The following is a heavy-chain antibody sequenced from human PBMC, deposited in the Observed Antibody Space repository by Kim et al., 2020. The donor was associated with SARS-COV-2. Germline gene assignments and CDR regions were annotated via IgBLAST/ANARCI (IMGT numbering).Heavy chain of an antibody. D-gene: IGHD4-17*01. CDR1: GFTFDDYA. J-gene: IGHJ6*02. CDR3: AKPNSPYYGDNHYYYYGMDV. CDR2: ISGDGGST. Sequence: GGSLRLSCAASGFTFDDYAMHWVRQAPGKGLEWVSLISGDGGSTYYADSVKGRFTISRDNSKNSLYLQMNSLRTEDTALYYCAKPNSPYYGDNHYYYYGMDVWGQGTTVTVSS. V-gene: IGHV3-43*02.